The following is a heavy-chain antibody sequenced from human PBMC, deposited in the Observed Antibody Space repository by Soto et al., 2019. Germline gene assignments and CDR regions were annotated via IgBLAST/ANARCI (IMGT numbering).Heavy chain of an antibody. CDR2: INPSGGST. CDR3: ARRSGSYYGLNYGMDV. CDR1: GYTFTSYY. D-gene: IGHD1-26*01. Sequence: HVQLVQSGAEVKKPGASVKVSCKASGYTFTSYYMHWVRQAPGQGLEWMGIINPSGGSTSYAQKFQGRVTMTRDTSTSTVYMELSSLRSEDTAVYYCARRSGSYYGLNYGMDVWGQGTTGTVSS. J-gene: IGHJ6*01. V-gene: IGHV1-46*03.